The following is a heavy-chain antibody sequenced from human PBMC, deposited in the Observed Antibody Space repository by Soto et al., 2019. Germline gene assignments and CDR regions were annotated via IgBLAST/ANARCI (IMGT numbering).Heavy chain of an antibody. D-gene: IGHD3-16*01. J-gene: IGHJ6*02. V-gene: IGHV4-34*01. CDR1: GGSFSGYS. CDR2: INSGGST. Sequence: QVQLQQWGAGLLKPSETLSLTCAVHGGSFSGYSWTWIRQPPGQGLEWIGEINSGGSTTYNPSLRXRXSXXLDTSTNHFSLNLSSVTAADTAVYYCARHRDYYYFYYGMDVWGQGTTVTVSS. CDR3: ARHRDYYYFYYGMDV.